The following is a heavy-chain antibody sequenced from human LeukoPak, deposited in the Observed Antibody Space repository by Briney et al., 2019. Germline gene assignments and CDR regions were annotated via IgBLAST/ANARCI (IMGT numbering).Heavy chain of an antibody. Sequence: PGGSLRLSCATYGFTFSIYAMSWVRQAPGKGLEWVSAISGSGGSAYYADSVKGRFTISRDNSKNTLYLQMNSLRAEDTAVYYCAKLGSHYWYFDLWGRGTLVTVSS. CDR2: ISGSGGSA. CDR3: AKLGSHYWYFDL. J-gene: IGHJ2*01. V-gene: IGHV3-23*01. D-gene: IGHD7-27*01. CDR1: GFTFSIYA.